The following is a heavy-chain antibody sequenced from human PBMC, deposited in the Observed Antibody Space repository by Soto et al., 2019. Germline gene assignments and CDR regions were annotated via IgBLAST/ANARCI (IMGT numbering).Heavy chain of an antibody. CDR2: ISASGGNT. J-gene: IGHJ4*02. Sequence: PVGSLRLSCAASGFTFNSYAMSWVRQAPGKGLEWVSAISASGGNTNYADSVKGRFTISRDNSKNTLYLQMNSLRAEDTAVYYCAKGPGMLGLDYWGQGTLVTVSS. CDR3: AKGPGMLGLDY. V-gene: IGHV3-23*01. CDR1: GFTFNSYA. D-gene: IGHD3-10*02.